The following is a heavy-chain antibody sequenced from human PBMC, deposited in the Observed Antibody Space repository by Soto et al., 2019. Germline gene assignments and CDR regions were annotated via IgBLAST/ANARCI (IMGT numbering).Heavy chain of an antibody. CDR2: ISYDGSNK. CDR1: GFTFSSYA. Sequence: QVQLVESGGGVVQPGRSLRLSCAASGFTFSSYAMHWVRQAPGKGLEWVAVISYDGSNKYYADSVKGRFTIARDNSKNTLYMQMNSLRAEDTAVYYCARDWSPEGSCGGDCPSYYYGMYVWGQGTTVTVSS. D-gene: IGHD2-21*02. J-gene: IGHJ6*02. V-gene: IGHV3-30-3*01. CDR3: ARDWSPEGSCGGDCPSYYYGMYV.